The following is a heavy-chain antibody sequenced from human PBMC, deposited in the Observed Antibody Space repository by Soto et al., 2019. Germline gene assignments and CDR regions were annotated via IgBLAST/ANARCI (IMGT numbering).Heavy chain of an antibody. Sequence: PSETLSLTCAVYGGSFGGYYWTWIRQPPGKGLEWIGEVGHGGGTVYNPSLESRGTISADSSNNQFSLKLNSVTAADTAVYYCASHGGYYFYSWGHGAPGTAPQ. CDR3: ASHGGYYFYS. D-gene: IGHD3-16*01. CDR2: VGHGGGT. CDR1: GGSFGGYY. V-gene: IGHV4-34*01. J-gene: IGHJ4*01.